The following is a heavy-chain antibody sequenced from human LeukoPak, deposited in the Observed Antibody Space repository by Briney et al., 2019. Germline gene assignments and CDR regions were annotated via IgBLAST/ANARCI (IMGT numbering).Heavy chain of an antibody. Sequence: GGSLRLSCAASGLTFSSYWMHWVRQAPGKGLVWVSSINSDGSSTNYADSVKGRFTVSRDNAKNTLYLQMNSLRAEDTAVYYCARDERYFDRSSPKLDYWGQGTLVTVSS. V-gene: IGHV3-74*01. J-gene: IGHJ4*02. D-gene: IGHD3-9*01. CDR1: GLTFSSYW. CDR2: INSDGSST. CDR3: ARDERYFDRSSPKLDY.